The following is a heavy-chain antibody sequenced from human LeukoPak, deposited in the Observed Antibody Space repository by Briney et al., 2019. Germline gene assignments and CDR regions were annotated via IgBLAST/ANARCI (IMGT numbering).Heavy chain of an antibody. CDR3: ARDKGYSGYDLSKAFDI. CDR2: IYSGGST. J-gene: IGHJ3*02. Sequence: PGGSLRLSCAASGFTVSSNYMSWVRQAPGRGLEWVSVIYSGGSTYYADSVKGRFTISRDNSKNTLYLQMNSLRAEDTAVYYCARDKGYSGYDLSKAFDIWGQGTMVTVSS. CDR1: GFTVSSNY. D-gene: IGHD5-12*01. V-gene: IGHV3-53*01.